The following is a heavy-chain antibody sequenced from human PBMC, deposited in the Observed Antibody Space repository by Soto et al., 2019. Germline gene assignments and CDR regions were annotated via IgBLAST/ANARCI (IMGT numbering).Heavy chain of an antibody. D-gene: IGHD1-7*01. CDR1: GFTFSTSA. V-gene: IGHV1-58*01. CDR2: IVIGSGST. J-gene: IGHJ4*01. Sequence: SVKVSCKASGFTFSTSAVQWVRQARGQRLEWIGWIVIGSGSTNYAQKFQERVTITRDMSTSTAYMELSSLRSEDTATYYCAANKNNWNSDNYYGGNEPRVTVSS. CDR3: AANKNNWNSDNYY.